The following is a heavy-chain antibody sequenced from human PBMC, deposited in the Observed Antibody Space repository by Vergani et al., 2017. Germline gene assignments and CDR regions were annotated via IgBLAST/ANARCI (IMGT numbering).Heavy chain of an antibody. CDR1: GFTFSSYA. J-gene: IGHJ4*02. V-gene: IGHV3-23*01. Sequence: EVQLLESGGGLVQPGGSLRLSCAASGFTFSSYAMSWVRQAPGKGLEWVSAISGSGGSTYYADSVKGRFTISRDNSKNTLYLQMNSLGAEDTAVYYCAAPMIVVVPPHYWGQGTLVTVSS. CDR2: ISGSGGST. CDR3: AAPMIVVVPPHY. D-gene: IGHD3-22*01.